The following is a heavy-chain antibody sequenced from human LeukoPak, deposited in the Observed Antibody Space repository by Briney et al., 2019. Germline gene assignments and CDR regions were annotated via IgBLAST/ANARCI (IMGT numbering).Heavy chain of an antibody. J-gene: IGHJ6*02. CDR3: ARRPYCSGGSCYPTANYYYYGMDV. D-gene: IGHD2-15*01. CDR1: GFTFSSYG. V-gene: IGHV3-33*01. Sequence: GGSLRLSCAASGFTFSSYGMHWVRQAPGKGLEWVAVVWYDGSNKYYADSVKGRFTISRDNSKNTLYLQMDSLRAEDTAVYYCARRPYCSGGSCYPTANYYYYGMDVWGQGTTVTASS. CDR2: VWYDGSNK.